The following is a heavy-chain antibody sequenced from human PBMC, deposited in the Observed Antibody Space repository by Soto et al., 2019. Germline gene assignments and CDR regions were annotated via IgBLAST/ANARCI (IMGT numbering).Heavy chain of an antibody. J-gene: IGHJ6*02. CDR2: ISSSSSYI. D-gene: IGHD2-2*01. Sequence: EVQLVESGGGLVKPGGSLRLSCAASGFTFSSYSMNWVRQAPGKGLEWVSSISSSSSYIYYADSVKGRFTISRDNAKNALYLQMNGLSAEDSAVYYCVRDLEYCSSACCYGCGLGAAYYSYYGMDVWGRGTTVTVCS. CDR1: GFTFSSYS. V-gene: IGHV3-21*01. CDR3: VRDLEYCSSACCYGCGLGAAYYSYYGMDV.